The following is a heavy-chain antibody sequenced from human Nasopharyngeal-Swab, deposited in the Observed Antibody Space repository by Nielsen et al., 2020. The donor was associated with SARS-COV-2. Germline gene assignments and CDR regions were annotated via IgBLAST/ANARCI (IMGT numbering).Heavy chain of an antibody. Sequence: SVKVSCKASGGTFSSYAISWVRQAPGQRLEWMGGIIPIIDVAKYGQKFQGRVAITADQSTSTAYMELRSLRSVDTGVYYCARGGWLRRSYYYSYYYMDVWGKGTTVTVSS. CDR2: IIPIIDVA. V-gene: IGHV1-69*10. D-gene: IGHD5-12*01. CDR3: ARGGWLRRSYYYSYYYMDV. CDR1: GGTFSSYA. J-gene: IGHJ6*03.